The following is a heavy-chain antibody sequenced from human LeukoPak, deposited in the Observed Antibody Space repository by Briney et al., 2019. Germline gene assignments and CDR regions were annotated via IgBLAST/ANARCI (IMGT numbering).Heavy chain of an antibody. J-gene: IGHJ4*02. CDR3: ANDYRSGSFPEI. D-gene: IGHD3-10*01. CDR1: GFAFSSNV. CDR2: ISRRDDYT. V-gene: IGHV3-23*01. Sequence: PGGSLTLSCASSGFAFSSNVMSWVRQPPGKGLEWVSVISRRDDYTYYADSVKGRFTISRDNSKNTLYLQMNTLRAEDTAVYYCANDYRSGSFPEIWGQGALVTVSS.